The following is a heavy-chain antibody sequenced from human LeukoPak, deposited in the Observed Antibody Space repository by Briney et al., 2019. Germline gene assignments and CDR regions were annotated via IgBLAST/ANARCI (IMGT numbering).Heavy chain of an antibody. CDR2: IRSKAYGGTT. D-gene: IGHD2-2*01. V-gene: IGHV3-49*04. CDR1: GFTFCDYA. CDR3: TRERSNDRSSTSCSPDWFDP. Sequence: GGSLRLSCTASGFTFCDYAMSWVRQAPGKGGGWGGFIRSKAYGGTTEYAASVKGRFTISRDDSKSIAYLQMNSLKTEDTAVYYCTRERSNDRSSTSCSPDWFDPWGQGTLVTVSS. J-gene: IGHJ5*02.